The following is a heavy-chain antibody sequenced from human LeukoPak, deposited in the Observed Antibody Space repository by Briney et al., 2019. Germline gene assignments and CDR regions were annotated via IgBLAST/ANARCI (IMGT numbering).Heavy chain of an antibody. CDR2: ISGSGGST. Sequence: GGSLRLSSAASGFTFSSYAMSWVRQAPGKGLEWVSAISGSGGSTYYADSVKGRFTISRDNSKNTLYLQMNSLRAEDTAVYYCAKDLPGYSSGWYILPPDYWGQGTLVTVSS. V-gene: IGHV3-23*01. CDR1: GFTFSSYA. CDR3: AKDLPGYSSGWYILPPDY. D-gene: IGHD6-19*01. J-gene: IGHJ4*02.